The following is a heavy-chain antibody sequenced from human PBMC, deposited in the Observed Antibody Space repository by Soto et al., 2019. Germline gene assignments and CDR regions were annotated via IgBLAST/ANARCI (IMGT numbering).Heavy chain of an antibody. Sequence: LRLSCAASGFTFSSYSMNWVRQAPGKGLEWVSSISSSSSYIYYADSVKGRFTISRDNAKNSLYLQMNSLRAEDTAMYYCARVSYCGGDCYSGPLDYWGQGTLVTVSS. D-gene: IGHD2-21*02. CDR1: GFTFSSYS. CDR2: ISSSSSYI. J-gene: IGHJ4*02. CDR3: ARVSYCGGDCYSGPLDY. V-gene: IGHV3-21*01.